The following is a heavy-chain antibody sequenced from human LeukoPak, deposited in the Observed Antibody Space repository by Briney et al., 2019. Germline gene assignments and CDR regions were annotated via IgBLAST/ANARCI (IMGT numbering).Heavy chain of an antibody. CDR1: GFTFSSYA. CDR2: ISYDGSNK. D-gene: IGHD4-17*01. J-gene: IGHJ4*02. V-gene: IGHV3-30-3*01. CDR3: ARGPFKRTTVTPHDY. Sequence: HSGGSLRLSCAASGFTFSSYAMHWVRQAPGKGLEWVAVISYDGSNKYYADSVKGRFTISRDNSKNTLYLQMNSLRAEDTAVYYCARGPFKRTTVTPHDYWGQGTLVTVSS.